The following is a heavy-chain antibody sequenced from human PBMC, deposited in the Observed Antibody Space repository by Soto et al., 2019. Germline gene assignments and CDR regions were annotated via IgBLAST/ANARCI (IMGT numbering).Heavy chain of an antibody. D-gene: IGHD3-22*01. CDR2: INPNSGGT. CDR1: GFSFSDYF. CDR3: ARGGKYYYDSSGSHSAFDI. J-gene: IGHJ3*02. V-gene: IGHV1-2*02. Sequence: ASVKVSCKASGFSFSDYFMHWVRQAPGQGLEWMGWINPNSGGTNYAQKFQGRVTMTRDTSISTAYMELSRLRSDDTAVYYCARGGKYYYDSSGSHSAFDIWGQGTMVTVSS.